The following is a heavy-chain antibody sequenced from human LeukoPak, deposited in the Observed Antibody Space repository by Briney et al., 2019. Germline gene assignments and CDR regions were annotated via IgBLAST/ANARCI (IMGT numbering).Heavy chain of an antibody. D-gene: IGHD6-19*01. CDR2: IYTSGST. Sequence: SETLSLTCTVSGGSISSYYWSWIRQPAGKGLEWIGRIYTSGSTTYNPSLKSRVSMSVDTSKNQFSLKLSSVTAADTAVYYCARGPHYSSGWYFPVYYYYMDVWGKGTTVTVSS. CDR3: ARGPHYSSGWYFPVYYYYMDV. J-gene: IGHJ6*03. V-gene: IGHV4-4*07. CDR1: GGSISSYY.